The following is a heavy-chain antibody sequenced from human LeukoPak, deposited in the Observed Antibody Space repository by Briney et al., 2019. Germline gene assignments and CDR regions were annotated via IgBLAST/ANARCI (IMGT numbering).Heavy chain of an antibody. CDR1: GGSISSGDYY. V-gene: IGHV4-30-4*01. Sequence: PSETLSLTCTVSGGSISSGDYYWSWIRQPPGTGLEWIGYIYYSGSTYYNPSLKSRVTISVDTSKNQFSLKLSSVTAAGTAVYYCARGASIRYYYYYYGMDVWGQGTTVTVSS. CDR3: ARGASIRYYYYYYGMDV. J-gene: IGHJ6*02. CDR2: IYYSGST.